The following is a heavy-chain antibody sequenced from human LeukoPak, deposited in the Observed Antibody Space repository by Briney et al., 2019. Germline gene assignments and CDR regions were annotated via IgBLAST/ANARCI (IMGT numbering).Heavy chain of an antibody. V-gene: IGHV4-38-2*01. CDR2: IYSSGST. Sequence: SETLSLTCAVSGNSISNTYYWGCIRQPPGKELEWIGSIYSSGSTHYNPSLKSRVTISVDTSKNQFSLKLSSVTAADTAVYYCARNSSGHDFDYWGQGTLVTVSS. CDR1: GNSISNTYY. CDR3: ARNSSGHDFDY. J-gene: IGHJ4*02. D-gene: IGHD1-26*01.